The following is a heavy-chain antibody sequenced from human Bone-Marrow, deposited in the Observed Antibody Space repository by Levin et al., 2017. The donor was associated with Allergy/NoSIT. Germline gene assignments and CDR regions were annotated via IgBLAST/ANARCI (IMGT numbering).Heavy chain of an antibody. Sequence: GGSLRLSCAASGFGFSSFDMHWVRQAPGKGLEWLTMISYDGTKKDYVDSVKGRFTISRDNSMNTVYLQMSSLRAEDTAVYYCARNRFSGYNYFDSWGQGSPVTVSS. CDR1: GFGFSSFD. D-gene: IGHD5-12*01. CDR2: ISYDGTKK. J-gene: IGHJ4*02. V-gene: IGHV3-33*05. CDR3: ARNRFSGYNYFDS.